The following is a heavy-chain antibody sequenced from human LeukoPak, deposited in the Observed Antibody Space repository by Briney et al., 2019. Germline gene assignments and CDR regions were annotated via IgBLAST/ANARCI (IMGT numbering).Heavy chain of an antibody. J-gene: IGHJ6*03. V-gene: IGHV4-61*02. CDR3: ARVTAARDYYYYYMDV. Sequence: SETLSLTCTVSGGSISSGSYYWSWIRQPAGKGLEWIGRIYTSGSTNYNPSLKSRVTISVDTSKNQFSLKLSSVTAADTAVYYCARVTAARDYYYYYMDVWGKGTTVTISS. CDR2: IYTSGST. D-gene: IGHD6-6*01. CDR1: GGSISSGSYY.